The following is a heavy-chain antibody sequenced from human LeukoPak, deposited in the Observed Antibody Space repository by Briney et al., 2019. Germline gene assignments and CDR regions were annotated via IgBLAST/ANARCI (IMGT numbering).Heavy chain of an antibody. J-gene: IGHJ4*02. Sequence: PLASVKVFCKASGYTFTSYGITWVRQAPGQGLEWMGIINPSGGSTSYAQKFQGRVTMTRDTSTSTVYMELSSLRSEDTAVYYCARAPSWTAISWIDNYWDQGTLVTVSS. CDR3: ARAPSWTAISWIDNY. V-gene: IGHV1-46*01. D-gene: IGHD5-18*01. CDR2: INPSGGST. CDR1: GYTFTSYG.